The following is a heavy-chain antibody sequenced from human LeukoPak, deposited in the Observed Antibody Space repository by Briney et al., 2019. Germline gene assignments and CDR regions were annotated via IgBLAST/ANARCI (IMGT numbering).Heavy chain of an antibody. D-gene: IGHD7-27*01. CDR2: ISSGSSTI. Sequence: GGSLRLSCAASGLTFSSYSMNWVRQAPGKGPEWVSYISSGSSTIYYADSVKGRFTISRDNAKNSLDLQMNSLRDEDTVVYYCARVTRILGFAFDIWGQGTMVTVSS. J-gene: IGHJ3*02. CDR3: ARVTRILGFAFDI. V-gene: IGHV3-48*02. CDR1: GLTFSSYS.